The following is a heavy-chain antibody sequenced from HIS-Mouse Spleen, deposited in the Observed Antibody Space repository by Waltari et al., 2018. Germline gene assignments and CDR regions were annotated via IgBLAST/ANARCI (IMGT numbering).Heavy chain of an antibody. CDR2: INSDGGST. CDR1: GFTFSSYW. V-gene: IGHV3-74*01. D-gene: IGHD1-26*01. CDR3: ARAGIVGTEGDY. J-gene: IGHJ4*02. Sequence: EVQLVESGGGLVQPGGSLRLSCAASGFTFSSYWMHWVRQAPGKGLVWVSRINSDGGSTSYADSVKGRLTISRDNAKNTLYLQMNSLRAEDTAVYYCARAGIVGTEGDYWGQGTLVTVSS.